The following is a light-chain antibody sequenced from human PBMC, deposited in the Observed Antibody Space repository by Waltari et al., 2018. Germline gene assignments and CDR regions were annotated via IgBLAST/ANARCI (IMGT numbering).Light chain of an antibody. CDR2: RAS. J-gene: IGKJ1*01. CDR1: QSVGSSS. V-gene: IGKV3-20*01. Sequence: EIVLKQSPGTASLSPGERATLSCRASQSVGSSSLAWYQQKPGQAPRLVIYRASRRATGIPDRFSGSGSGTDFSLTISRLEPEDFAVYYCQQHGTLPATFGQGTKVEIK. CDR3: QQHGTLPAT.